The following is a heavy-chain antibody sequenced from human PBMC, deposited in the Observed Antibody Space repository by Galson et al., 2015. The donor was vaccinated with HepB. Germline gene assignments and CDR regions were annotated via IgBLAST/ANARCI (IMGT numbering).Heavy chain of an antibody. CDR1: GFTFSSYS. Sequence: SLRLSWAASGFTFSSYSMNWVRQAPGKGLEWVSSISSSSSYIYYADSVKGRFTISRDNAKNSLYLQMNSLRAEDTAVYYCARVGVRQQLGYYYYGMDVWGQGTTVTVSS. CDR3: ARVGVRQQLGYYYYGMDV. D-gene: IGHD6-13*01. J-gene: IGHJ6*02. V-gene: IGHV3-21*01. CDR2: ISSSSSYI.